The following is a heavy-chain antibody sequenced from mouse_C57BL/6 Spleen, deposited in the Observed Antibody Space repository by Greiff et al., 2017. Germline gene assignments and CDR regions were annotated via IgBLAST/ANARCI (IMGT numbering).Heavy chain of an antibody. D-gene: IGHD1-1*01. V-gene: IGHV1-54*01. J-gene: IGHJ1*03. CDR1: GYAFTNYL. CDR3: ARSLITTVPHWYFDV. CDR2: INPGSGGT. Sequence: QVQLQQSGAELVRPGTSVKVSCKASGYAFTNYLIEWVKQRPGQGLEWIGVINPGSGGTNYNEKFKGKATLTADKSSSTAYMQLSSLTSEDSAVYFRARSLITTVPHWYFDVWGTGTTVTVSS.